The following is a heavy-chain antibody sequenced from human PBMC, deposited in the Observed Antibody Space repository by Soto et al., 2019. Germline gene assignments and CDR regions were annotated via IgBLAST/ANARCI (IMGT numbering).Heavy chain of an antibody. CDR3: ARVDGYSYGLHGMDV. V-gene: IGHV1-3*01. J-gene: IGHJ6*02. Sequence: QVQLVQSGAEVKKPGASVKVSCKASGYTFTSYAMHWVRQAPGQRLEWMGWINAGNGNTKYSQKFQGRVTITRDTSASTAYMELSRLRSEDTAVYYCARVDGYSYGLHGMDVWGQGTTVTVSS. CDR2: INAGNGNT. D-gene: IGHD5-18*01. CDR1: GYTFTSYA.